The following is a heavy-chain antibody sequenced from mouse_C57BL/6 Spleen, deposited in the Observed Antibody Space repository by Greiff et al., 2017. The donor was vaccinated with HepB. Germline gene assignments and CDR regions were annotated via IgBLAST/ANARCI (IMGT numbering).Heavy chain of an antibody. J-gene: IGHJ2*01. CDR3: AMIYDGYLDY. CDR2: IYPGSGNT. Sequence: VQLQQSGAELVRPGASVKLSCKASGYTFTDYYINWVKQRPGQGLEWIARIYPGSGNTYYNEKFKGKATLTAEKSSSTAYMQLSSLTSEDSAVYFCAMIYDGYLDYWGQGTTLTVSS. V-gene: IGHV1-76*01. D-gene: IGHD2-3*01. CDR1: GYTFTDYY.